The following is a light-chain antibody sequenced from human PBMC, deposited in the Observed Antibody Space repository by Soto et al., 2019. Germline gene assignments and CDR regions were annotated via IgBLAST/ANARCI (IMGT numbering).Light chain of an antibody. CDR1: SSDIGSNS. Sequence: QSVLTQPPSASRTPGQRVTIPCSGSSSDIGSNSVNWYQQLPGAAPRLLIYANDHRPSGVPDRFSASKSGTSASLAISGVRSEDEAFYYCATWSDSLKGRVFGGGTQLTVL. CDR3: ATWSDSLKGRV. CDR2: AND. V-gene: IGLV1-44*01. J-gene: IGLJ3*02.